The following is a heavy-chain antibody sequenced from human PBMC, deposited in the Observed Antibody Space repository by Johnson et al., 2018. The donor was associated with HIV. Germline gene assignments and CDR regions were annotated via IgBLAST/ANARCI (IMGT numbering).Heavy chain of an antibody. CDR1: GFTFSSYD. J-gene: IGHJ3*02. CDR2: IGTAGDT. CDR3: ARGQGAVAGWGAFDI. V-gene: IGHV3-13*01. Sequence: EQLVESGGGLVQPGGSLRLSCAAYGFTFSSYDMHWVRQATGKGLEWVSAIGTAGDTYYPGSVKGRFTISRENAKNSLYLQMNSLGAGDTAVYYCARGQGAVAGWGAFDIWGQGTMVTVSS. D-gene: IGHD6-19*01.